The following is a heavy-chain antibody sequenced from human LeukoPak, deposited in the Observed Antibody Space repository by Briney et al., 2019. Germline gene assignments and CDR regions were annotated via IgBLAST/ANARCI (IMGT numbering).Heavy chain of an antibody. CDR2: INSGGTT. Sequence: PGGSLRLSCVPSGFNVSSTYMNWVRQAPGKGLEWVSLINSGGTTYYPDSVKGRFTIARDNSKNTLYLQMNSLRAEDTAMYYCARDNNCDSWGQGTLVTVSS. CDR1: GFNVSSTY. CDR3: ARDNNCDS. J-gene: IGHJ4*02. V-gene: IGHV3-66*01.